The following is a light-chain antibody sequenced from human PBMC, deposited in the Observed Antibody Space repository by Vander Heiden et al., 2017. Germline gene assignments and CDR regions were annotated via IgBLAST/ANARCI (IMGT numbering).Light chain of an antibody. CDR2: GAS. CDR1: QSVRGN. J-gene: IGKJ2*01. Sequence: VMTQSPATLSVSPGERATLSCRASQSVRGNLAWYQQKPGQAPRLLIYGASARATGIPARFRGSESGTDFTLTISSLQSEDFAVYYCQQDNSCPFTFGQGTKMEIK. V-gene: IGKV3-15*01. CDR3: QQDNSCPFT.